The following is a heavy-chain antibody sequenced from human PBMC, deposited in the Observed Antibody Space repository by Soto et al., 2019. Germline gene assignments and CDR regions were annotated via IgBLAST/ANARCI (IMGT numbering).Heavy chain of an antibody. CDR1: GFTFSSYS. V-gene: IGHV3-21*01. J-gene: IGHJ6*02. CDR2: ISSSSSYI. CDR3: AREYTAMESYYYYGMEV. D-gene: IGHD5-18*01. Sequence: GSLRLSCAASGFTFSSYSMNWVRQAPGKGLEWVSSISSSSSYIYYADSVKDRFTISRDNAKNSLYLQMNSLRAEDTAVYYCAREYTAMESYYYYGMEVWGQGTTVTVSS.